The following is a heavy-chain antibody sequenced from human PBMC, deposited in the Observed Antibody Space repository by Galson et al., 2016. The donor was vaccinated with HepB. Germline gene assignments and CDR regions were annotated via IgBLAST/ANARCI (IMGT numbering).Heavy chain of an antibody. CDR1: GFTFRSYS. J-gene: IGHJ4*02. V-gene: IGHV3-21*01. CDR2: ISRGGSYI. D-gene: IGHD6-19*01. Sequence: SLRLSCAASGFTFRSYSMNWVRQAPGKGLEWVSTISRGGSYIYYADSVKGRFTISRDNAKNSLYLQMNSLRAEDTAVYYCASSHSGWYYFDYWGQGTLVTVSS. CDR3: ASSHSGWYYFDY.